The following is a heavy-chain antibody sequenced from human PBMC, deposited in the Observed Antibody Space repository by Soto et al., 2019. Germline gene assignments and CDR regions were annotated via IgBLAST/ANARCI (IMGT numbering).Heavy chain of an antibody. V-gene: IGHV1-69*02. CDR2: IIPILGIA. CDR3: ARLRTTTAHSPDV. CDR1: GGTFSSYT. D-gene: IGHD1-26*01. J-gene: IGHJ6*02. Sequence: VASVKVSCKASGGTFSSYTISWVRQAPGQGLEWMGRIIPILGIANYAQKFQGRVTIAADKSTSTAYMELSSLRSEDTAVYYCARLRTTTAHSPDVWGQGTTVTVSS.